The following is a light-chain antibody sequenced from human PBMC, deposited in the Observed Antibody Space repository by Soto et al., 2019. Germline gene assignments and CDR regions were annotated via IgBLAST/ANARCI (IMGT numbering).Light chain of an antibody. CDR1: SSNIGDNY. J-gene: IGLJ1*01. V-gene: IGLV1-51*02. Sequence: ELTQPPSMSAAPGQKVTISCSGSSSNIGDNYVSWYQQIPGTAPNLLIYENNKRPSGIPDRFSGSKSATSATLGITGLQTGDEADYYCGTWDSSLNTYVFGTGTKVTVL. CDR3: GTWDSSLNTYV. CDR2: ENN.